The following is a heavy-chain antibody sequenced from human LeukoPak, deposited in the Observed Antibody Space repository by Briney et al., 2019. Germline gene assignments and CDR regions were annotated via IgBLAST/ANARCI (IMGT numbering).Heavy chain of an antibody. CDR1: GFTFSGFA. CDR3: ARRSGIAVAGAFDY. J-gene: IGHJ4*02. CDR2: VSRFGDGT. V-gene: IGHV3-23*01. D-gene: IGHD6-19*01. Sequence: GGTLRLSCAASGFTFSGFAMSWVRQAPGKGLEWVSSVSRFGDGTFYADSVKGRFTISRDNSENTLFLQMHSLRAEDTAVYYCARRSGIAVAGAFDYWGQGTLVTVSS.